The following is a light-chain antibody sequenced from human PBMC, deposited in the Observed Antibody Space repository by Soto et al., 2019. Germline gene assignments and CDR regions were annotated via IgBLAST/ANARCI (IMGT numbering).Light chain of an antibody. CDR3: QQYGNSSPIT. J-gene: IGKJ5*01. Sequence: EIALTQSPGTLSLSPGERATLSCRASQSVDSTYLAWYQQKPGQAPRILVYGASSRATGIPDRFSGSGSGTDFTLTISRLEPEDFAVYYCQQYGNSSPITFGQGTRLDLK. CDR1: QSVDSTY. CDR2: GAS. V-gene: IGKV3-20*01.